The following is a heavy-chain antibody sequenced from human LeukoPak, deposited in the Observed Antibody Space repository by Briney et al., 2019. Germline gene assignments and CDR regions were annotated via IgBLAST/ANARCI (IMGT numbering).Heavy chain of an antibody. CDR1: GYTFTSYY. V-gene: IGHV1-46*01. CDR2: INPSGGST. CDR3: ARSAYYESSGYYYGY. Sequence: ASVKVSCKASGYTFTSYYMHWVRQAPGQGLEWMAIINPSGGSTNYSQKFQGRVTMTRDTSTSTVYMELSSLTSEDTAVYYCARSAYYESSGYYYGYWGQGTLVTVSS. J-gene: IGHJ4*02. D-gene: IGHD3-22*01.